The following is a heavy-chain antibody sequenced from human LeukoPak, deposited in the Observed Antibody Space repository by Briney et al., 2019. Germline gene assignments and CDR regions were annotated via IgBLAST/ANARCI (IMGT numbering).Heavy chain of an antibody. CDR2: IYYSGST. J-gene: IGHJ3*02. CDR1: GGSISSGGYY. D-gene: IGHD5-18*01. Sequence: SETLSLTCTVSGGSISSGGYYWSWIRQHPGKGLEWIGYIYYSGSTYYNPSLKSRVTISVDTSKNQFSLKLSSVTAADTAVYYCARVEGPSYENAFDIWGQGTTVTVSS. CDR3: ARVEGPSYENAFDI. V-gene: IGHV4-31*03.